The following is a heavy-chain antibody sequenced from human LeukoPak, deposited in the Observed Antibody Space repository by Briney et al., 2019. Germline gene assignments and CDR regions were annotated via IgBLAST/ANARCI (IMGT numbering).Heavy chain of an antibody. Sequence: GGSLRLSCEASGFTFSIRGMHWVRQAPGKGPEWVAVIAYDGKGKFYAESVKGRFTISRDNSKNTVHLQMNSLRPADTAVYYCAKSRDGDAPPFDYWGQGTVVTVSS. V-gene: IGHV3-30*18. J-gene: IGHJ4*02. D-gene: IGHD4-17*01. CDR3: AKSRDGDAPPFDY. CDR1: GFTFSIRG. CDR2: IAYDGKGK.